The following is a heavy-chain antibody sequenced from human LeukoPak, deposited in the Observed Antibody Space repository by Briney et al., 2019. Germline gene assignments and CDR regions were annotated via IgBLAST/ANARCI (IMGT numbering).Heavy chain of an antibody. CDR3: ARGSWKFDP. Sequence: SETLSLTCTVSGDSISSYYWSWIRQPPGKGLEWIGYIHYTGSTNYNPSLKSRVTISVDTSKNQFSLKLSSVTAADTAVYYCARGSWKFDPWGQGTLVTVSS. CDR2: IHYTGST. CDR1: GDSISSYY. V-gene: IGHV4-59*01. J-gene: IGHJ5*02. D-gene: IGHD1-1*01.